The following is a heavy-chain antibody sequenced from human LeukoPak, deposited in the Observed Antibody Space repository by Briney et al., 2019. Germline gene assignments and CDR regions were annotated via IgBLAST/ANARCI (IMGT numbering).Heavy chain of an antibody. CDR3: VRGEVGDFDS. CDR2: VHESGRS. Sequence: SETLSLTCAVSGYSISRGYYWGWVRQPPGKRPQWIGSVHESGRSYYNPSLKSRVTISLDTSQNQFSLTLTSVTAADSATYYCVRGEVGDFDSWGQGSLVTVSS. V-gene: IGHV4-38-2*01. J-gene: IGHJ4*02. D-gene: IGHD1-26*01. CDR1: GYSISRGYY.